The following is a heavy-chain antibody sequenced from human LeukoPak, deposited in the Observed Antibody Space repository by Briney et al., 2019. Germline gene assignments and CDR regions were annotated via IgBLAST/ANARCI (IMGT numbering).Heavy chain of an antibody. J-gene: IGHJ4*02. Sequence: GGSLRLSCAASGFTFSGYAMSWVRQAPGGGLEWVSGITSSGGTTYYADSVKGRLTISRDNSKSTLYLEMNSLKAEDTAVYYCATYGSGANYRRAFDYWGQGTLVTVSS. CDR2: ITSSGGTT. D-gene: IGHD3-10*01. V-gene: IGHV3-23*01. CDR3: ATYGSGANYRRAFDY. CDR1: GFTFSGYA.